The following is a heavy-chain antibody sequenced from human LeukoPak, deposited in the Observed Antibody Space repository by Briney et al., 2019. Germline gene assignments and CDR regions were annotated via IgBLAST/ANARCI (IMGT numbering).Heavy chain of an antibody. CDR2: ISSSSSYI. V-gene: IGHV3-21*01. Sequence: GGSLRLSCAASGFTFSSYSMNWVRQAPGKGLEWVSSISSSSSYIYYADSVKGRFTISRDNAKNSLYLQMNSLRVKDTAVYFCARDLTYCGGDCYPYYFDYWGQGTLVTVSS. D-gene: IGHD2-21*01. CDR3: ARDLTYCGGDCYPYYFDY. CDR1: GFTFSSYS. J-gene: IGHJ4*02.